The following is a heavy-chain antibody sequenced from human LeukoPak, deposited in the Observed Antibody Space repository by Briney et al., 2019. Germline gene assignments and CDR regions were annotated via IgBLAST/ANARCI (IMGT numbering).Heavy chain of an antibody. CDR2: ISNNGYTI. J-gene: IGHJ4*02. CDR3: AREEGGDSSGWALDY. D-gene: IGHD6-19*01. CDR1: GFTFSSFE. V-gene: IGHV3-48*03. Sequence: GGSLRLSCAASGFTFSSFEMNWVRQGPGKGLEWVSYISNNGYTIYYADSVKGRFTISRDNAKNSLYLQMNSLRAEDTAVYYCAREEGGDSSGWALDYWGQGTLVTVSS.